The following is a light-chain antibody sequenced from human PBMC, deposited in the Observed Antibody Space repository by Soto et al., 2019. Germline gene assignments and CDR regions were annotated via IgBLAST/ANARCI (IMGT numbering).Light chain of an antibody. Sequence: EIVMTQSPATLSVSPGERATLSCRASQSVSSNLAWYQQKPGRAPRLLIYGASTRATGIPARFSGSGSGTEFTLTISSLEPEDFAVYYCQQRSNWPPFTFGPGTKVDIK. V-gene: IGKV3-15*01. CDR1: QSVSSN. J-gene: IGKJ3*01. CDR3: QQRSNWPPFT. CDR2: GAS.